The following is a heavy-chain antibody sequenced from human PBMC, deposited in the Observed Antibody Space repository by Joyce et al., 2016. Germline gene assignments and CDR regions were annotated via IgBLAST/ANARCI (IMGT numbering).Heavy chain of an antibody. J-gene: IGHJ6*03. Sequence: ERLLVQSGAEMKKPGQSLKISCQASGYTFDGFWIGWVRQVPGNGLEWMGMIYPGDSDTTYSASFEGQVTISVDRSTNTTFLHWDNLKASDTATYFCARHLGTVPFNFSMDIWGAGTAVVVS. D-gene: IGHD3-16*01. CDR1: GYTFDGFW. CDR2: IYPGDSDT. V-gene: IGHV5-51*01. CDR3: ARHLGTVPFNFSMDI.